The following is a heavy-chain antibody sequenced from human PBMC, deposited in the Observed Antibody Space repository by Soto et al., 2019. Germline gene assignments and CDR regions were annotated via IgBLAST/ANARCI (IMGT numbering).Heavy chain of an antibody. CDR2: ISYDGSNK. CDR3: AKGPVAATYYFDY. CDR1: GFTFSSYG. J-gene: IGHJ4*02. V-gene: IGHV3-30*18. Sequence: QVQLVESGGGVVQPGRSLRLSCAASGFTFSSYGMHWVRQAPGKGLEWVAVISYDGSNKYYADSVKGRFTISRDNSKNTLYLQMNSLRAEDTAVYYCAKGPVAATYYFDYWGQGTLVTVSS. D-gene: IGHD2-15*01.